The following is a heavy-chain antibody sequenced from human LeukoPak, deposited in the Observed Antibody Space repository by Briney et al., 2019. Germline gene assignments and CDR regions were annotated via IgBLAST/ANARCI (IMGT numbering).Heavy chain of an antibody. V-gene: IGHV3-23*01. CDR2: ISGSASNT. CDR1: GFTFSSYA. J-gene: IGHJ4*02. D-gene: IGHD1-26*01. CDR3: ADVEWPLDY. Sequence: PGGSLRLSCAPSGFTFSSYAMSWVRQAPGKGLEWVSAISGSASNTYYADSVKGRFTISRDNSRNTLYLQMNSLRAEDTAVYYCADVEWPLDYWGQGTLVTVSS.